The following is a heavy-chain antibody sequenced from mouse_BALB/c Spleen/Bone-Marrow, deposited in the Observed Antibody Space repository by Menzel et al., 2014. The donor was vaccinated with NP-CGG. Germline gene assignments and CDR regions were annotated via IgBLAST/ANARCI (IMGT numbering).Heavy chain of an antibody. CDR1: GFAFSRYD. CDR2: ITNGGDNT. J-gene: IGHJ4*01. CDR3: VRHKNYYAMDY. Sequence: EVKLVESGGGLVKPGGSLKLSCAASGFAFSRYDMSWVRQTPEKRLAWVAYITNGGDNTYYPDTVKGRFTISRDNAKNTLYLQMNSLKSEDTAMYYCVRHKNYYAMDYWGQGTSVTVSS. V-gene: IGHV5-12-1*01.